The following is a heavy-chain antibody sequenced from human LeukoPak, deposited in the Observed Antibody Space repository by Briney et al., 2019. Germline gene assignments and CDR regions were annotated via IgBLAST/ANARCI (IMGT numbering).Heavy chain of an antibody. CDR3: ARDLATIIPHQGGLNWFDP. V-gene: IGHV4-39*07. CDR2: IYYSGST. Sequence: SETLSLTCTVSGGSISSSSYYWGWIRQPPGKGLEWIGSIYYSGSTYYNPSLKSRVTISVDTSKNQFSLKLSSVTAADTAVYYCARDLATIIPHQGGLNWFDPWGQGTLVTVSS. CDR1: GGSISSSSYY. J-gene: IGHJ5*02. D-gene: IGHD1-26*01.